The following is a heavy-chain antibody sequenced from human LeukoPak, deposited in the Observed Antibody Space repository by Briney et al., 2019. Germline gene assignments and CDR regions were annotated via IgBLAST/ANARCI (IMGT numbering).Heavy chain of an antibody. CDR3: ARDLITMIVVVGYYMDV. J-gene: IGHJ6*03. CDR1: GFTFSSYA. D-gene: IGHD3-22*01. CDR2: ISYDGSNK. V-gene: IGHV3-30*04. Sequence: GGSLRLSCAASGFTFSSYAMRWVRQAPGKGLEWVAVISYDGSNKYYADSVKGRFTISRDNSKNTLYMQMNSMRAEDTAVYYCARDLITMIVVVGYYMDVWGKGTTVTVSS.